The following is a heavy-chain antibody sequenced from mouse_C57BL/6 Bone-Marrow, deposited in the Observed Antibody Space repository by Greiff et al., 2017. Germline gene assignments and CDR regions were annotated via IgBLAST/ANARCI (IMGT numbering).Heavy chain of an antibody. CDR3: ARNDYDSYWYFDV. J-gene: IGHJ1*03. Sequence: VQLQQPGAELVMPGASVKLSCKASGYTFTSYWMHWVKQRPGQGLEWIGEIDPSDSYTKYNQKFKGKSTLTVDKSSSTAYMQLSSLTSEDSAVYYCARNDYDSYWYFDVWGTGTTVTVSS. D-gene: IGHD2-4*01. CDR1: GYTFTSYW. V-gene: IGHV1-69*01. CDR2: IDPSDSYT.